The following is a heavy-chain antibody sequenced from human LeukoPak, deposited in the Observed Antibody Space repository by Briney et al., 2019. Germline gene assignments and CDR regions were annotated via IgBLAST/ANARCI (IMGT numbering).Heavy chain of an antibody. D-gene: IGHD5-24*01. CDR1: GFTFSSYA. J-gene: IGHJ4*02. CDR2: ISYDGSNK. V-gene: IGHV3-30-3*01. Sequence: GRSLRLSCAASGFTFSSYAMHWVRQAPGKGLEWVAVISYDGSNKYYADSVKGRFTISRDNSKNTLYLQMNSLRAEDTAVYYCARERRDGYNFDYWGQGTLVTVSS. CDR3: ARERRDGYNFDY.